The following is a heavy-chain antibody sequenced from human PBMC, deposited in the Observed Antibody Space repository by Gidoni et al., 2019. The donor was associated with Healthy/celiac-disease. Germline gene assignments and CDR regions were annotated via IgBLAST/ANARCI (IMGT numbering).Heavy chain of an antibody. Sequence: QITLKASGPTLVKPTQTLTLTCTFSGFSLSPSGVGVGWIRQPPGKALVWLALIYWDDDKRYRPSLKSRLTITKDTSKNQVVLTMTNMDPVDTATYYCAHRHRLYGDYAIDAFDIWGQGTMVTVSS. CDR1: GFSLSPSGVG. CDR3: AHRHRLYGDYAIDAFDI. V-gene: IGHV2-5*02. J-gene: IGHJ3*02. CDR2: IYWDDDK. D-gene: IGHD4-17*01.